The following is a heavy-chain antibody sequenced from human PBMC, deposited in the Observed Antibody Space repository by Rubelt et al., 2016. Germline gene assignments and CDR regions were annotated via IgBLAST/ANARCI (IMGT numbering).Heavy chain of an antibody. D-gene: IGHD6-13*01. CDR3: STADSSSWYDATDT. CDR2: VEGEDGET. J-gene: IGHJ3*02. V-gene: IGHV1-24*01. CDR1: GDTLSVFS. Sequence: QVQLVQSGAGLKKPGASVKVSCTVSGDTLSVFSIHWVRPAPGKGLEWMGGVEGEDGETVYAQNFQGRLIMTEDTSTDTAYMELSRLTSADTAVYYCSTADSSSWYDATDTWGQGTMVTVSS.